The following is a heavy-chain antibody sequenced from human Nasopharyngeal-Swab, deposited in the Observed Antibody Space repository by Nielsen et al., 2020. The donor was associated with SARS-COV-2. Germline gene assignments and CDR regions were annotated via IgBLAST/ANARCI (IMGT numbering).Heavy chain of an antibody. CDR1: GFNFGSFA. V-gene: IGHV3-23*01. CDR3: AKDPTYSSPPGYFDP. CDR2: ISGTAAFT. Sequence: GGSLRLSCAASGFNFGSFAMSWVRQSPGRGLECVSGISGTAAFTYYVDSVKGRFTISRDNSKNTLYLQMNSLRAEDTATYYCAKDPTYSSPPGYFDPWGQGTLVTVSS. J-gene: IGHJ5*02. D-gene: IGHD3-22*01.